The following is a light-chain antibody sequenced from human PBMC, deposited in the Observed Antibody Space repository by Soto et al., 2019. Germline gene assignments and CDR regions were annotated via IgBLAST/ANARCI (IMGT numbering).Light chain of an antibody. CDR2: KDS. CDR1: VLSDHY. V-gene: IGLV3-25*03. Sequence: SYELTQPPSVSVSPGQTARITCSGDVLSDHYGYWYQQKPGQAPVLVMYKDSERPSGIPERFSGSSSGTTVTLTISGVQAEDEADYYCQSADSSGTYLYVFGTGTKVTVL. J-gene: IGLJ1*01. CDR3: QSADSSGTYLYV.